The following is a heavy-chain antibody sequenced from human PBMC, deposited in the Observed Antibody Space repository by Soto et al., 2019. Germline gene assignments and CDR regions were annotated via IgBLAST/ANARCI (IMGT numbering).Heavy chain of an antibody. Sequence: ASVKGSCKASGYTFDSYGINWVRQAPGQGLEGMGWISTYNGNTNYAQKFQGRVTMTTDTATTTAHMELRSLRSDDTAVYYCARVGSADLTDLHYYYYMDVWGKGTTVTVS. CDR1: GYTFDSYG. CDR2: ISTYNGNT. CDR3: ARVGSADLTDLHYYYYMDV. J-gene: IGHJ6*03. V-gene: IGHV1-18*01.